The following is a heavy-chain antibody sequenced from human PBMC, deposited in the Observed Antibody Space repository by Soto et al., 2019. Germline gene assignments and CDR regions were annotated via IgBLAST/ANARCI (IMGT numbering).Heavy chain of an antibody. CDR3: ARFWRGKKEPTVTTNLERSTFNAFDI. D-gene: IGHD4-17*01. Sequence: ASVKVSCKASGYTFTSYGISWVRQAPGQGLEWMGWISAYNGNTNYAQKLQGRVTMTTDTSTSTAYMELRSLRSDDTAVYYCARFWRGKKEPTVTTNLERSTFNAFDIWGQGTMVTVSS. V-gene: IGHV1-18*01. J-gene: IGHJ3*02. CDR1: GYTFTSYG. CDR2: ISAYNGNT.